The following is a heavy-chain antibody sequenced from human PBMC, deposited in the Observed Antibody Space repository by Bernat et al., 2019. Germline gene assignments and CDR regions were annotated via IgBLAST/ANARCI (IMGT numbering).Heavy chain of an antibody. CDR1: GFSFSSYG. CDR2: IWYDGSNK. V-gene: IGHV3-30*19. D-gene: IGHD2-2*01. J-gene: IGHJ4*02. CDR3: ARDQCSSTSCYGGGYFDY. Sequence: QVQLVESGGGVVQPGRSLRLSCAASGFSFSSYGIHWVRQAPGKGLEWVAVIWYDGSNKYYADSVKGRFTISRDNSKNTLYLQMNSLRAEDTAVYYCARDQCSSTSCYGGGYFDYWGQGTLVTVSS.